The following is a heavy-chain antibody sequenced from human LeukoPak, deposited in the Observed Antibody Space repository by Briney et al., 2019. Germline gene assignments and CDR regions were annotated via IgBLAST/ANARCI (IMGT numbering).Heavy chain of an antibody. CDR2: IYTSGST. CDR1: GGSISSYY. V-gene: IGHV4-4*07. J-gene: IGHJ5*02. Sequence: SETLSLTCTVSGGSISSYYWSWIRQPARKGLEWIGRIYTSGSTNYNPSLKSRVTMSVDTSKNQFSLKLSSVTAADTAVYYCARDGVAVAGQPYNWFDPWGQGTLVTVSS. CDR3: ARDGVAVAGQPYNWFDP. D-gene: IGHD6-19*01.